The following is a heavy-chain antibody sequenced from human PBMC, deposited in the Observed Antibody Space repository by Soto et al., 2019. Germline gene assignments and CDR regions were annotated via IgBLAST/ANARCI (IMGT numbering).Heavy chain of an antibody. V-gene: IGHV4-39*01. Sequence: PSETLSLTCTVSGGSISSSNYYWGWIRQPPGKGLEWIGSISYRGSTYYNPSLKSRVTISVDTSKNQFSLKLSSVTAADTAVYYCAGLVDPAMFSWGQGTLVTVSS. J-gene: IGHJ5*02. CDR2: ISYRGST. CDR1: GGSISSSNYY. CDR3: AGLVDPAMFS. D-gene: IGHD5-18*01.